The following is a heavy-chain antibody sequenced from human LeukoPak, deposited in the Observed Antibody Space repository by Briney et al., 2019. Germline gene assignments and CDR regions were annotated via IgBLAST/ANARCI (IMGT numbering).Heavy chain of an antibody. CDR2: IYYSGST. D-gene: IGHD3-10*01. CDR1: GGSISSYY. V-gene: IGHV4-59*08. J-gene: IGHJ3*02. Sequence: PSETLSLTCTVSGGSISSYYWSWIRQPPGKGLEWIGYIYYSGSTKYSPSLKSRLTISVDTSKNQFSLKLSSVTASDTAVYYCARGDLGAFDIWGQGTMVTVSS. CDR3: ARGDLGAFDI.